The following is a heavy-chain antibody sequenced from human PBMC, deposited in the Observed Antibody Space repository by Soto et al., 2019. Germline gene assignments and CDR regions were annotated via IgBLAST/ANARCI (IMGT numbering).Heavy chain of an antibody. CDR1: GGTFSSYT. D-gene: IGHD3-10*01. Sequence: GASVKVSRKASGGTFSSYTISWVRQAPGQGLEWMGRIIPILGIANYAQKFQGRVTITADKSTSTAYMELSSLRSEDTAVYYCARVSDGRMVSADVKFYYYYYGMDVWGQGTTVTVSS. J-gene: IGHJ6*02. CDR3: ARVSDGRMVSADVKFYYYYYGMDV. CDR2: IIPILGIA. V-gene: IGHV1-69*02.